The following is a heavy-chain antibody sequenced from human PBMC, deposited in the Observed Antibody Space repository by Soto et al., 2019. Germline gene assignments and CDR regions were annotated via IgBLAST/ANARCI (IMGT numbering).Heavy chain of an antibody. Sequence: SEPLSLTCAVYGGSFSGYYWSWIRQPPGKGLEWIGEINHSGSTNYNPSLKSRVTISVDTSKNQFSLKLSSVTAADTAVYYCARGKARIFGVVIIYYYGMDVWGQGTTVT. CDR3: ARGKARIFGVVIIYYYGMDV. CDR1: GGSFSGYY. V-gene: IGHV4-34*01. J-gene: IGHJ6*02. CDR2: INHSGST. D-gene: IGHD3-3*01.